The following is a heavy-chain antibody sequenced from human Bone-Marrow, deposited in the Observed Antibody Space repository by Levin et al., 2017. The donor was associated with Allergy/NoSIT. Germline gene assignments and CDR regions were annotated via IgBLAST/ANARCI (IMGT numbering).Heavy chain of an antibody. Sequence: GGSLRLSCEVSGFIFSNVWMNWVRQAPGKGLEWVGRIQSKIDGGTTDYAAPVKGRFSISRDDSKNTLFLQMNSLKTEDTAVYYCATDSTVDNPMVRILGQFDYWGQGTLLTVSS. CDR2: IQSKIDGGTT. V-gene: IGHV3-15*01. CDR3: ATDSTVDNPMVRILGQFDY. J-gene: IGHJ4*02. D-gene: IGHD3-3*02. CDR1: GFIFSNVW.